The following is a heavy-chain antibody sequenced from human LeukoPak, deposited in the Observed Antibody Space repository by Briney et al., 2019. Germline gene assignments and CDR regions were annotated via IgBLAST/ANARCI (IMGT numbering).Heavy chain of an antibody. V-gene: IGHV1-2*02. J-gene: IGHJ4*02. CDR3: ARTGGSGWSSVDY. Sequence: ASVKVSCKASGYTFTSYYMHWVRQAPGQGLEWMGWINPNSGGTNYAQKFQGRVTMTRDTSISTAYMELSRLRSDDTAVYYCARTGGSGWSSVDYWGQGTLVTVSS. D-gene: IGHD6-19*01. CDR2: INPNSGGT. CDR1: GYTFTSYY.